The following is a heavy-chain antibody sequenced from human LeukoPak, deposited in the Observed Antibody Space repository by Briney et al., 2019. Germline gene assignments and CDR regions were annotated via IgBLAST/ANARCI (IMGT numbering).Heavy chain of an antibody. J-gene: IGHJ4*02. CDR2: IIPIFGTA. CDR3: ASRDLRKTDGHDIGY. Sequence: GASVKVSCKASGGTFSSYAISWVRQAPGQGLEWMGGIIPIFGTANYAQKFQGRVTITADESTSTAYMELSSLRSEDTAVYYCASRDLRKTDGHDIGYWGQGTLVTVSS. CDR1: GGTFSSYA. V-gene: IGHV1-69*13. D-gene: IGHD5-12*01.